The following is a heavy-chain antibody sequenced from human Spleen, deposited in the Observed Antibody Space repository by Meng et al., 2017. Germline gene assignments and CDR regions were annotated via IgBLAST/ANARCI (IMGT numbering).Heavy chain of an antibody. CDR3: TNDRLNH. CDR2: ISYDGSNR. Sequence: GESLKISCAASGFTFSSYAMHWVRQAPGKGLEGVAVISYDGSNRYYADSVKGRFTISRDNSKNTLYLQMNSLRAEDTAVYYCTNDRLNHWGQGTLVTVSS. D-gene: IGHD1-1*01. CDR1: GFTFSSYA. V-gene: IGHV3-30*07. J-gene: IGHJ1*01.